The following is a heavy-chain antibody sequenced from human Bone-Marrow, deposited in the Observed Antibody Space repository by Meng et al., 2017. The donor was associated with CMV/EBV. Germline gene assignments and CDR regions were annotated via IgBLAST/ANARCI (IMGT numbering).Heavy chain of an antibody. CDR3: ASGQFAQVAGEHYYYHRGMDV. V-gene: IGHV4-39*07. CDR2: IYYSGST. Sequence: SETLSLTCTVSGGSISSSSYYWGWIRQPPGKGLEWIGSIYYSGSTYYNPSLKSRVTISVDTSKNQFSLKLSSVTAAGTAVYYCASGQFAQVAGEHYYYHRGMDVWGQGTTVTVSS. D-gene: IGHD7-27*01. J-gene: IGHJ6*01. CDR1: GGSISSSSYY.